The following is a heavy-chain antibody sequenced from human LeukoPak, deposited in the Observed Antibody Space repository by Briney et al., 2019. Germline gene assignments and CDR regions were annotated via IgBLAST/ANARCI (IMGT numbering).Heavy chain of an antibody. J-gene: IGHJ4*02. V-gene: IGHV3-9*01. Sequence: PGGSLRLSCAASGFTFNDYAMHWVRQAPGKGLEWVLGIFGKNGAKGHADSVKGRFTISRDNANNSLYLQMNSLRPDDTALYYCTYDNSPGGLEYWGQGTLVTVSS. CDR3: TYDNSPGGLEY. CDR1: GFTFNDYA. CDR2: IFGKNGAK. D-gene: IGHD2-8*02.